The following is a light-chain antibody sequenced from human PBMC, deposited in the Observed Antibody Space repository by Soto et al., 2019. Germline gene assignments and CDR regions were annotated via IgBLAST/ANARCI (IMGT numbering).Light chain of an antibody. V-gene: IGKV2-30*01. J-gene: IGKJ1*01. CDR1: QSPVYTDGNTY. Sequence: DVVMTQSPLSLPVTLGQPASISCRSSQSPVYTDGNTYLNWFQQRPGQSPRRLIYKVSNRDSGVPDRFSGSGSGTDFTLKISRVEAEDVGVYYCMQGTHSLPCGQGTMVEIK. CDR3: MQGTHSLP. CDR2: KVS.